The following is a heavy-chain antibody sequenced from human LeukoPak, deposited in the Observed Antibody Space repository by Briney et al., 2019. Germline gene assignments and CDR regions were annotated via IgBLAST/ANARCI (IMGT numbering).Heavy chain of an antibody. CDR3: ARDLGRASYYYYYGMDV. CDR1: GFTFSSYA. D-gene: IGHD1-26*01. V-gene: IGHV3-30*04. J-gene: IGHJ6*02. Sequence: GGSLRLSCAASGFTFSSYAMHWVRQAPGKGLEWVAVISYDGSNKYYADSVKGRFTISRDNSKNTLYLQMSSLRAEDTAVYYCARDLGRASYYYYYGMDVWGQGTTVTVSS. CDR2: ISYDGSNK.